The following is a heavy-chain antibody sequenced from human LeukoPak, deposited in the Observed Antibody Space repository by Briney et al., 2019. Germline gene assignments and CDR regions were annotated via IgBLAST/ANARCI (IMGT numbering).Heavy chain of an antibody. D-gene: IGHD3-22*01. CDR2: INPNSGGT. J-gene: IGHJ4*02. V-gene: IGHV1-2*02. CDR3: ARDRDDSSGYYRETLFDY. Sequence: PWASVKVSCKASGYTFTGYYMHWVRQAPGQGLEWMGWINPNSGGTNYAQKFQGRVTMTRDTSISTAYMELSRLRSDDTAVYYCARDRDDSSGYYRETLFDYWGQGTLVTVSS. CDR1: GYTFTGYY.